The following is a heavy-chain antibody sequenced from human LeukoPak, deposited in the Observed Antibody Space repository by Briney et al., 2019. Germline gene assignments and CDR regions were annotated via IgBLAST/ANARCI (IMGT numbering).Heavy chain of an antibody. D-gene: IGHD3-10*01. CDR2: IHQDGSEE. V-gene: IGHV3-7*01. CDR3: GRDRESHSACLLDS. Sequence: GGSLRLSCAASGFTFGTYWMSWVRQAPGKGLEWVANIHQDGSEEYYVDSVKGRFTISRDNAKNSLYLHMNSLRAEDTAVYYCGRDRESHSACLLDSWGQGTLVTVSS. CDR1: GFTFGTYW. J-gene: IGHJ4*02.